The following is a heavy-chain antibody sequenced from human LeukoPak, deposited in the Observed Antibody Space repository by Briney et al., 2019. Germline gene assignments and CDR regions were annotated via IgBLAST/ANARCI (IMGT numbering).Heavy chain of an antibody. CDR2: INHSGST. D-gene: IGHD3-3*01. Sequence: SETLSLTCAVYGGSFSGYYWSGIRQPPGKGLEWIGEINHSGSTNYNPSLKSRVTISVDTSKNQFSLKLSSVTAADTAVYYCAISLLRIYAFDIWGQGTMVTVSS. V-gene: IGHV4-34*01. CDR1: GGSFSGYY. CDR3: AISLLRIYAFDI. J-gene: IGHJ3*02.